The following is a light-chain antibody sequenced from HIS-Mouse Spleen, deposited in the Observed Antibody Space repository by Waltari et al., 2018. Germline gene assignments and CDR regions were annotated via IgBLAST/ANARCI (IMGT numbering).Light chain of an antibody. CDR1: SLRSYY. V-gene: IGLV3-19*01. J-gene: IGLJ1*01. CDR2: GKN. CDR3: NSRDSSGNHYV. Sequence: SSELTQDPAVSVALGQTVRLPCQGDSLRSYYASWYQKKPGQAPVLVIYGKNNRPSGIPDRFSGSSSGNTASLTITGAQAEDEADYYCNSRDSSGNHYVFGTGTKVTVL.